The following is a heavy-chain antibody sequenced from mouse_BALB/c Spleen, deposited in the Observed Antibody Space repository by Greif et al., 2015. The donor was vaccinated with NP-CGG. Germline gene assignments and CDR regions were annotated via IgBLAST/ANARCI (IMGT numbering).Heavy chain of an antibody. Sequence: EVKVVESGGGLVQPGGSRKLSCAASGFTFSSFGMHWVRQAPEKGLEWVAYISSGSSTIYYADTVKGRFTISRDNPKNTLFLQMTSLRSEDAAMYYCARDGFAYWGQGTLVTVSA. CDR3: ARDGFAY. J-gene: IGHJ3*01. CDR2: ISSGSSTI. CDR1: GFTFSSFG. V-gene: IGHV5-17*02.